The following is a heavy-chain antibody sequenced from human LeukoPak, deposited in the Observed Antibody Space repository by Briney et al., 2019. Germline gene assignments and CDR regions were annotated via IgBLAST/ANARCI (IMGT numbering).Heavy chain of an antibody. CDR3: ARDFGY. CDR1: GFTFDDYA. CDR2: ISWNSGSI. Sequence: GRSLRLSCAASGFTFDDYAMHWVRQAPGKGLEWVSGISWNSGSIGYADSVKGRFTISRDNSKNTLYLQMNNLRPDDTAVYYCARDFGYWGQGTLVTVSS. V-gene: IGHV3-9*01. J-gene: IGHJ4*02.